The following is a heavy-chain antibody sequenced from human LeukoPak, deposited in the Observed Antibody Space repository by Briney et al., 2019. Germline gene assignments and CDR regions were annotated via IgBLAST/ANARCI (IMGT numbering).Heavy chain of an antibody. Sequence: GASVKVSCKVSGYTLTELSMHWVRQAPGKGLEWMGGFDPEDGETIYAQKFQGRVTMTEDTSTDTAYKELSSLRSEDTAVYYCATDIVVVPAAIHPEFDYWGQGTLVTVSS. D-gene: IGHD2-2*02. CDR2: FDPEDGET. CDR1: GYTLTELS. J-gene: IGHJ4*02. CDR3: ATDIVVVPAAIHPEFDY. V-gene: IGHV1-24*01.